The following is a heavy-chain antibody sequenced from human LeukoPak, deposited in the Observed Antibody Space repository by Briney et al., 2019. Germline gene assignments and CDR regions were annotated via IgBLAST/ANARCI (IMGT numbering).Heavy chain of an antibody. Sequence: PSETLSLTCAVYGGSFSGYYCSWIRQPLVKGLEWIGEINHSENTDYNPSLKSRVTISVDTSKNQLSLKLSSVTAADTAVYYCARHLRWRTSFSPFDYWGQGTLVTVSS. CDR2: INHSENT. J-gene: IGHJ4*02. D-gene: IGHD3/OR15-3a*01. CDR1: GGSFSGYY. CDR3: ARHLRWRTSFSPFDY. V-gene: IGHV4-34*01.